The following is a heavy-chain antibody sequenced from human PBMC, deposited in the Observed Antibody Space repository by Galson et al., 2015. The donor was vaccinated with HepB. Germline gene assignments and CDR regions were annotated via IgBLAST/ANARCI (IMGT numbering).Heavy chain of an antibody. V-gene: IGHV1-2*02. Sequence: SVKVSCKASGDTLTGYYMHWMRQDPGQGLEWIGGINPNSGRTKYVQKFQDRVTVTRDTPTKTVYMELTRLTSDDTAVYYCAAEHCSGASGDSCLKAFAYWGPGTLVTVSS. CDR1: GDTLTGYY. CDR3: AAEHCSGASGDSCLKAFAY. J-gene: IGHJ4*02. CDR2: INPNSGRT. D-gene: IGHD2-15*01.